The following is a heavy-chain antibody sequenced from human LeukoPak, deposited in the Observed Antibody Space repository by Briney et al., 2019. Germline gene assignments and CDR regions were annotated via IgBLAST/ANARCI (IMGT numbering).Heavy chain of an antibody. CDR3: ARGRYYDSSGHGAFDI. CDR2: TNPGGSTT. J-gene: IGHJ3*02. D-gene: IGHD3-22*01. CDR1: GFTFSSYW. V-gene: IGHV3-74*01. Sequence: GGSLRLSCAASGFTFSSYWMHWVRQAPGKGLVWVSRTNPGGSTTNYADSVKGRFTISRDDAKNTLYLQMDSLRAEDTAVYYCARGRYYDSSGHGAFDIWGQGTMVTVSS.